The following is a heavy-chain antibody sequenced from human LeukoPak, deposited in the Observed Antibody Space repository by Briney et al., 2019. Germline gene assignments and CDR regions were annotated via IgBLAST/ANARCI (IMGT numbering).Heavy chain of an antibody. CDR2: IYYSGST. CDR3: ARGVASYYDNSGFQN. D-gene: IGHD3-22*01. CDR1: GGSISSYY. V-gene: IGHV4-59*01. Sequence: SETLSLTCTVSGGSISSYYWSWIRQPPGKGLEWIGYIYYSGSTNYNPSLKSRVTISVDTSKNQFSLKLSSVTAADTAVYYCARGVASYYDNSGFQNWGQGTLVTVSS. J-gene: IGHJ4*02.